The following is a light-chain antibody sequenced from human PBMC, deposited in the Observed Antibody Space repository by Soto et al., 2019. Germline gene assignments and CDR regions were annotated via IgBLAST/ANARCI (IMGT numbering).Light chain of an antibody. CDR2: WTS. CDR3: QQYHTSPVT. CDR1: QSVLYSSNNRNS. J-gene: IGKJ4*01. Sequence: DIVMTQSPDSLAVSLGERATINCKSSQSVLYSSNNRNSVAWYQQKRGQPPKLLIYWTSPRESGVPDRFSGSGSGTDFTLTISSLQAEDVAVYYCQQYHTSPVTFGGGTKVEIK. V-gene: IGKV4-1*01.